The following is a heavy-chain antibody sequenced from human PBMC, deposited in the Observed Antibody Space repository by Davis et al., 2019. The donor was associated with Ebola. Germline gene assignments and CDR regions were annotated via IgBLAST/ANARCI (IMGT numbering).Heavy chain of an antibody. J-gene: IGHJ5*02. Sequence: PGGSLRLSCAASGFTFSSYSMNWVRQAPGKGLEWVSSISSSSSYIYYADSVKGRFTISRDNAKNSLYLQMNSLRAEDTAVYYCARDPRYSGSHGWFDPWGQGTLVTVSS. CDR3: ARDPRYSGSHGWFDP. V-gene: IGHV3-21*01. CDR2: ISSSSSYI. CDR1: GFTFSSYS. D-gene: IGHD1-26*01.